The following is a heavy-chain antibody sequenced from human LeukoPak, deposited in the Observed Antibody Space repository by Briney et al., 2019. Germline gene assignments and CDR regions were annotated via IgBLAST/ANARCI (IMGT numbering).Heavy chain of an antibody. CDR1: GFTFSSYG. V-gene: IGHV3-7*01. J-gene: IGHJ4*02. CDR3: ARGGVLRYFDRVFDY. CDR2: IKQDGSEK. D-gene: IGHD3-9*01. Sequence: GRSLRLSCAASGFTFSSYGMHWVRQAPGKGLEWVANIKQDGSEKYYVDSVKGRFTISRDNAKNSLYLQMNSLRAEDTAVYYCARGGVLRYFDRVFDYWGQGTLVTVSS.